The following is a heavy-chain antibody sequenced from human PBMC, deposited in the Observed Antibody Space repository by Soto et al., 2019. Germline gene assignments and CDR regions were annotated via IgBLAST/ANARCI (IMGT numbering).Heavy chain of an antibody. CDR1: GFSLSTSGMC. D-gene: IGHD3-9*01. CDR2: IDWDDDK. J-gene: IGHJ4*02. V-gene: IGHV2-70*01. Sequence: GSGPTLVNPTQPLTLTCTFSGFSLSTSGMCVSWIRQPPGKALEWLALIDWDDDKYYSTSLKTRLTISKDTSKNQVVLTMTNMDPVDTATYYCARIRYFDWFHQFDYWGQGTLVTVSS. CDR3: ARIRYFDWFHQFDY.